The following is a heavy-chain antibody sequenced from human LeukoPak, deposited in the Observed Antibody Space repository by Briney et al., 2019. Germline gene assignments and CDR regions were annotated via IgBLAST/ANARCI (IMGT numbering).Heavy chain of an antibody. V-gene: IGHV4-39*01. J-gene: IGHJ4*02. CDR1: GFTFSTYW. CDR2: IFYSAST. D-gene: IGHD4-17*01. CDR3: ARQMNTVTADY. Sequence: GSLRLSCAASGFTFSTYWMSWVRQAPGKGLEWIGSIFYSASTSYNPALNSRVTISIDTSKNQFSLRLSSVTAADTAVYYCARQMNTVTADYWGQGTLVTVSS.